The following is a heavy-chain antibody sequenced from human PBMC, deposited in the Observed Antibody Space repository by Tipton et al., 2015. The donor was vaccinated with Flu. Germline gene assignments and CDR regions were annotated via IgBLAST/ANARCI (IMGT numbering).Heavy chain of an antibody. CDR1: GGSISSGDYY. V-gene: IGHV4-30-4*01. CDR3: AGTRERYSSSSSY. Sequence: TLSLTCTVSGGSISSGDYYWSWIRQPPGKGLEWIGYIYYSGSTYYNPSLKSRVTISVDTSKNQFSLKLSSVTAADTAVYYCAGTRERYSSSSSYWGQGTLVTVSS. CDR2: IYYSGST. J-gene: IGHJ4*02. D-gene: IGHD6-6*01.